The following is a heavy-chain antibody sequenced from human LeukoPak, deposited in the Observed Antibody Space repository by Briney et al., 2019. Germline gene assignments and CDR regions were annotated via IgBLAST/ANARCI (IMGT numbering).Heavy chain of an antibody. CDR2: IFYSGST. D-gene: IGHD2-21*01. Sequence: SETLSLTCTVSGGSISTSNYYWGWIRQPPGRGLEWIGNIFYSGSTYYSPSLKSRVTISLDTSRNQFSLKLSSVTAADTAVYYCARLYSGYYYYYMDVWGKGTTVTISS. V-gene: IGHV4-39*07. CDR1: GGSISTSNYY. CDR3: ARLYSGYYYYYMDV. J-gene: IGHJ6*03.